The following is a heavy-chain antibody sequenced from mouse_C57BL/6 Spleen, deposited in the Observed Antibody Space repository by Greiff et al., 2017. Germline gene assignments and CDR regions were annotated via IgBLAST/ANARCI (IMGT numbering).Heavy chain of an antibody. Sequence: DVKLQESGPGLVKPSQSLSLTCSVTGYYINSGYYWNWIRQFPGNKLEWMGYISYDGSNNYNPYLKNRISITRDTSKNQFFLKLNSVTTEDTATYYCARDRVDGYYDYWGQGTTLTVSS. J-gene: IGHJ2*01. CDR1: GYYINSGYY. CDR3: ARDRVDGYYDY. CDR2: ISYDGSN. V-gene: IGHV3-6*01. D-gene: IGHD2-3*01.